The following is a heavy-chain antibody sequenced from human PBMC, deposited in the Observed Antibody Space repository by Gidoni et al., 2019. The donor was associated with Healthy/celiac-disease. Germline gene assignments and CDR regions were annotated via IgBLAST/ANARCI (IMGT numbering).Heavy chain of an antibody. CDR2: ISYDGSNK. Sequence: QVQLVESGGGVVQPGRSLSLSCAASRFTFSSYAMHWVRQAPGKGLGWVAVISYDGSNKYYADSVKGRFTITRDNSKNTLYLQMNSLRAEDTAVYYCARGEDDSSGYHDYWGQGTLVTVSS. V-gene: IGHV3-30*04. D-gene: IGHD3-22*01. CDR3: ARGEDDSSGYHDY. J-gene: IGHJ4*02. CDR1: RFTFSSYA.